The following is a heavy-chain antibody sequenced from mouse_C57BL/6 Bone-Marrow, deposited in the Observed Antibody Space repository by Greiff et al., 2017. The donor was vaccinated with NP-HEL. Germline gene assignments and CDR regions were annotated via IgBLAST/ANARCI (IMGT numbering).Heavy chain of an antibody. J-gene: IGHJ2*01. CDR3: ARYIAGTEDY. D-gene: IGHD3-3*01. V-gene: IGHV7-3*01. CDR2: IRNKANGYTT. Sequence: EVKLEESGGGLVQPGGSLSLSCAASGFTFTDYYMSWVRQPPGKALEWLGFIRNKANGYTTEYSASVKGRFTISRDNSQSILYLQMNALRAEDSATYYCARYIAGTEDYWGQGTTLTVSS. CDR1: GFTFTDYY.